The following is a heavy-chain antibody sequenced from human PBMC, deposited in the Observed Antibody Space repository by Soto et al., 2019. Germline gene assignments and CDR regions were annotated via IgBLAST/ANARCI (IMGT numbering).Heavy chain of an antibody. Sequence: SVKVSCKASGGTFSSYAISWVRQAPGQGLEWMGGIIPIFGTANYAQKFQGRVTITADESTSTAYMELSSLRSEDTAVYYCARGGYSGNYYQSYYQSAMEVWGQGTTVTVSS. J-gene: IGHJ6*02. CDR1: GGTFSSYA. V-gene: IGHV1-69*13. CDR2: IIPIFGTA. D-gene: IGHD1-26*01. CDR3: ARGGYSGNYYQSYYQSAMEV.